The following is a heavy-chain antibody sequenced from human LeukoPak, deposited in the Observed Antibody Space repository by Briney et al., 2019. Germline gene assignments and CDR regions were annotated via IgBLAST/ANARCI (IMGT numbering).Heavy chain of an antibody. CDR3: AKLSGWWPAPQPDY. D-gene: IGHD2-15*01. J-gene: IGHJ4*02. CDR2: ISGSGGRT. CDR1: GFTFSSHG. V-gene: IGHV3-23*01. Sequence: QPGGTLRLSCAASGFTFSSHGMSWVRQAPGKGLEWVSAISGSGGRTYYADSVKGRFTISRDNSKNTLYVQMNSLRAEDTAVYYCAKLSGWWPAPQPDYWGQGTLVTVSS.